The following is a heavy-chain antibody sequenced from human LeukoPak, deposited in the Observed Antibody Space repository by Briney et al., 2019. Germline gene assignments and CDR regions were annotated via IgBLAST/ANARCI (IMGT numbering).Heavy chain of an antibody. Sequence: GGSLRLSCAASEFTFSSYAMSWVRQGPGKGLEWVSAIVGSGDYTYYADSVKGRFTISRDNSKNTLYLHMNSLRVEDTALYYCAKDSTIFGANTHFDYWGQGTLVTVSS. CDR3: AKDSTIFGANTHFDY. CDR2: IVGSGDYT. D-gene: IGHD3-3*01. J-gene: IGHJ4*02. V-gene: IGHV3-23*01. CDR1: EFTFSSYA.